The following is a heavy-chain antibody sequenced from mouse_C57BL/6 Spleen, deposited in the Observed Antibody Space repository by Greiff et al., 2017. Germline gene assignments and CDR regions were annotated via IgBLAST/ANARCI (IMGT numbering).Heavy chain of an antibody. D-gene: IGHD1-1*01. V-gene: IGHV1-69*01. CDR2: IDPSDSYT. CDR3: ARRDYGSSYPFAY. J-gene: IGHJ3*01. CDR1: GYTFTSYW. Sequence: QMQLKQPGAELVMPGASVKLSCKASGYTFTSYWMHWVKQRPGQGLEWIGEIDPSDSYTNYNQKFKGKSTLTVDKSSSTAYMQLSSLTSEDSAVYYCARRDYGSSYPFAYWGQGTLVTVSA.